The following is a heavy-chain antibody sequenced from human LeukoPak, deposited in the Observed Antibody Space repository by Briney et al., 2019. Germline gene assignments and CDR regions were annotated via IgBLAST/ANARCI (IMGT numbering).Heavy chain of an antibody. Sequence: PSGTLSLTCTVSGGAISSYYWSWVRQPAGRGLEWCGYIYYSGSTNYNPPLMSRGTISVDTSKNQLSLTLTSLTAADTDVYYCARNSGYYYYGMDVWGQGTTVTVSS. V-gene: IGHV4-59*01. J-gene: IGHJ6*02. D-gene: IGHD6-25*01. CDR3: ARNSGYYYYGMDV. CDR1: GGAISSYY. CDR2: IYYSGST.